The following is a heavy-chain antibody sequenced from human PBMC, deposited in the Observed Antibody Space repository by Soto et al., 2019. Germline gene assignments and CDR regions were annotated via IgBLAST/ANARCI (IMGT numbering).Heavy chain of an antibody. CDR2: INSDGSTT. V-gene: IGHV3-74*01. J-gene: IGHJ6*02. D-gene: IGHD6-13*01. CDR3: ARDKSTSSSWYGDYYYGMDV. CDR1: GFTFSSYW. Sequence: GGSLRLSCAASGFTFSSYWMHWVRQAPGKGLVWVSRINSDGSTTSYADSVKGRFTISRDNAKNTLYVQMNSLRAEDTAVYYCARDKSTSSSWYGDYYYGMDVWGQGTTVTVSS.